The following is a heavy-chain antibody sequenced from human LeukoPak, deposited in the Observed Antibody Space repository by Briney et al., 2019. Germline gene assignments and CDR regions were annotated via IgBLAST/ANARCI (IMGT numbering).Heavy chain of an antibody. CDR1: GGSFSGYY. Sequence: SETLSLTCAVYGGSFSGYYWSWIRQPPGKGLEWIGEINHSGSTNYNPSLKSRVTISVDTSKNQFSLKLSSVTAADTAVYYCARGRKRYCSSTSCSNWFDPWGQGTLVTISS. V-gene: IGHV4-34*01. J-gene: IGHJ5*02. D-gene: IGHD2-2*01. CDR2: INHSGST. CDR3: ARGRKRYCSSTSCSNWFDP.